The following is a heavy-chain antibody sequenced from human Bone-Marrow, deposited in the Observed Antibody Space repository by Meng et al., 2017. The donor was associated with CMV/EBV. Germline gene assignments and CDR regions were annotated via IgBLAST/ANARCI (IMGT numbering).Heavy chain of an antibody. Sequence: SETLSLSCTVPGGSITTFYWNWIRQPPGKGLEWIGNVYYTGSTNYNPSLKSRVTISLDTSKNQLSLKLNSLTTADPAVYFCARGRSCVNGVCYDDHTYFGPWGQGTLVTVSS. D-gene: IGHD2-8*01. V-gene: IGHV4-59*01. CDR1: GGSITTFY. CDR3: ARGRSCVNGVCYDDHTYFGP. CDR2: VYYTGST. J-gene: IGHJ5*02.